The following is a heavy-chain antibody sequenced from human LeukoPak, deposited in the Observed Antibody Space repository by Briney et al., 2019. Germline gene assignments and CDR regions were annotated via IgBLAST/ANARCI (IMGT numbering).Heavy chain of an antibody. J-gene: IGHJ4*02. Sequence: ASVKVSCKASGYTFTSYYMHWARQAPGQGLEWMGIINPSGGSTSYAQKFQGRVTMTRDTSTSTVYMELSSLRSEDTAVYYCARVGRPSSSWYEFDYWGQGTLVTVSS. D-gene: IGHD6-13*01. CDR3: ARVGRPSSSWYEFDY. CDR1: GYTFTSYY. V-gene: IGHV1-46*01. CDR2: INPSGGST.